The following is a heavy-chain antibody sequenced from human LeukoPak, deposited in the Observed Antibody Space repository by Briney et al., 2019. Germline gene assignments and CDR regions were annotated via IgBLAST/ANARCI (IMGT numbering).Heavy chain of an antibody. CDR1: GFTFGAYT. V-gene: IGHV3-21*01. J-gene: IGHJ4*02. CDR2: IFSRSESI. D-gene: IGHD3-22*01. CDR3: ARDFFHSSGSRPFDY. Sequence: GGSLRLSCAASGFTFGAYTINWVRQAPGKGLEWVSCIFSRSESILYADSAKGRFTISRDNAKNSLYLQMDSLRVEDTAVYYCARDFFHSSGSRPFDYWGQGTLVTVSS.